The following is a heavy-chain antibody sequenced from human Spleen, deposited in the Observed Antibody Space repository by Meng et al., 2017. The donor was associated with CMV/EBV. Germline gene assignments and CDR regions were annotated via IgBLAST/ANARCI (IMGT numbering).Heavy chain of an antibody. J-gene: IGHJ6*02. D-gene: IGHD2-2*01. CDR3: ARVREDCSSTSCPLYYYYGMDV. V-gene: IGHV4-59*01. Sequence: SETLSLTCTVSGGSISSYYWSWIRQPPGKGLEWIGYIYYSGSTNYNPSLKSRVTISVDTSKNQFSLKLSSVTAADMAVYYCARVREDCSSTSCPLYYYYGMDVWGQGTTVTVSS. CDR1: GGSISSYY. CDR2: IYYSGST.